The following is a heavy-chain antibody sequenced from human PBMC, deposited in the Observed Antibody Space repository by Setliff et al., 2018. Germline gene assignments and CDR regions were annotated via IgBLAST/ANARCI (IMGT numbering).Heavy chain of an antibody. CDR2: IKTKNDVGTE. V-gene: IGHV3-15*07. CDR3: ARLRAPGSHGLDP. D-gene: IGHD3-10*01. Sequence: GGSLRLSCAASGFSFRDAWMNWVRQAPGKGLEWVGRIKTKNDVGTEEYAAPVKGRFTISRDDSKNTLFLQMDSLRADDTAVYYCARLRAPGSHGLDPWGQGTLVTVSS. J-gene: IGHJ5*02. CDR1: GFSFRDAW.